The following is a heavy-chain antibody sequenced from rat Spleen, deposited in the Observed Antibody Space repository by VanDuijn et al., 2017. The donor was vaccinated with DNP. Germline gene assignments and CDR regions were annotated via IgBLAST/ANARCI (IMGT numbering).Heavy chain of an antibody. CDR1: GFTFSDYN. CDR2: ISYDGSST. V-gene: IGHV5-7*01. CDR3: ARWDYAMDA. J-gene: IGHJ4*01. Sequence: EVQLVESGGGLVQPGRSLKLSCAASGFTFSDYNMAWVRQAPKKGLEWVATISYDGSSTYYRDSVKGRFTISRDNAKSTLYRQMDSLRSEDTATYYCARWDYAMDAWGQGTSVTVSS.